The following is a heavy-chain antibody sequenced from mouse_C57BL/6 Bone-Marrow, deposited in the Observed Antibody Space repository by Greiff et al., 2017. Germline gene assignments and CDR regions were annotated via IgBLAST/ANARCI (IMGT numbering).Heavy chain of an antibody. Sequence: EVQGVESGGGLVKPGGSLKLSCAASGFTFSSYAMSWVHQTPEKRLEWVATISDGGSYTYYPDNVKGRFTISRDNAKNNLYLQMSHLKSEDTAMYYCARDQAWFAYWGQGTLVTVSA. V-gene: IGHV5-4*01. CDR3: ARDQAWFAY. D-gene: IGHD3-2*02. CDR2: ISDGGSYT. J-gene: IGHJ3*01. CDR1: GFTFSSYA.